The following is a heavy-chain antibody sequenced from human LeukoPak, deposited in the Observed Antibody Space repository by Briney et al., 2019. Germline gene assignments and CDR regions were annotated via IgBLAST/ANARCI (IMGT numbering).Heavy chain of an antibody. CDR2: IYSGGST. J-gene: IGHJ4*02. D-gene: IGHD2-2*01. CDR1: GFTVSSNY. Sequence: PGGPLRLSCAASGFTVSSNYMSWVRQAPGKGLEWVSVIYSGGSTYYADSVKGRFTISRDNSKNTLYLQMNSLRAEDTAVYYCAKDHCSSTNCYFTEGLHFDYWGQGTLVTVSS. V-gene: IGHV3-53*01. CDR3: AKDHCSSTNCYFTEGLHFDY.